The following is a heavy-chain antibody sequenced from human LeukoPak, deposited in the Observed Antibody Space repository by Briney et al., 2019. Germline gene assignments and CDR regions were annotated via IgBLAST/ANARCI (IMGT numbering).Heavy chain of an antibody. CDR2: ISGSGGTT. Sequence: AGGSLILSCAASGFTFSNYALSWVRQAPGKGLEWVSTISGSGGTTYYADSVKGRSTISRDNSKNTLYLQLSSLRAEDTAVYYCASLWFGELLDSWGQGTLVTVSS. D-gene: IGHD3-10*01. V-gene: IGHV3-23*01. CDR1: GFTFSNYA. J-gene: IGHJ4*02. CDR3: ASLWFGELLDS.